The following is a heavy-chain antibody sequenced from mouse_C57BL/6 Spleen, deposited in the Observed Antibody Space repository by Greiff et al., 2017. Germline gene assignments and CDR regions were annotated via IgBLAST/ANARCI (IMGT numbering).Heavy chain of an antibody. J-gene: IGHJ2*01. CDR3: ARLLANSYYFDY. Sequence: SGFTFSSYTMSWVRQTPEKRLEWVATISGGGGNTYYPDSVKGRFTISRDNAKNTLYLQMSSLRSEDTAVYYCARLLANSYYFDYWGQGTTLTVSS. CDR2: ISGGGGNT. CDR1: GFTFSSYT. D-gene: IGHD1-1*01. V-gene: IGHV5-9*01.